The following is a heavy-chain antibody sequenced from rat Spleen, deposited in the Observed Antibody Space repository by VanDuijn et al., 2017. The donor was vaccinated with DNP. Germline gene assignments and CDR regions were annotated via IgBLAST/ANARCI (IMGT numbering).Heavy chain of an antibody. V-gene: IGHV5-22*01. J-gene: IGHJ2*01. CDR2: ISYEGSST. CDR1: GFTFTDYN. CDR3: ARGDGY. D-gene: IGHD4-1*01. Sequence: EVQLVESGGDLVQPGRSLKLSCAASGFTFTDYNMAWIRQAPKKGLEWVATISYEGSSTYYGDSVKGRFTISRDNAKSTLYLQMNSLRSEDTATYYCARGDGYWGQGVMVTVSS.